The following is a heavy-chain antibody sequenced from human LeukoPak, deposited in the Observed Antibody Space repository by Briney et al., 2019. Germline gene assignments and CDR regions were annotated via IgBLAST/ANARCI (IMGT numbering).Heavy chain of an antibody. CDR1: GESFSNHY. V-gene: IGHV4-34*01. CDR2: IEHRGNT. D-gene: IGHD6-6*01. Sequence: PSETLSLSCVVNGESFSNHYWTWIRQSPGKGLEWIGEIEHRGNTNCNPSLKSRVTISVDTSKNEFSLKLKSVTAADTAVFYCARGRGVAARRGFDFWGLGTLVTVSS. CDR3: ARGRGVAARRGFDF. J-gene: IGHJ4*02.